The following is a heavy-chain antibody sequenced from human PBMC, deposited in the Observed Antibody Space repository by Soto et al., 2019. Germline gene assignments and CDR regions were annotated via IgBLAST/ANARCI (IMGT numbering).Heavy chain of an antibody. D-gene: IGHD6-6*01. CDR1: GFTFSSYA. Sequence: GGSLRLSCAASGFTFSSYAMSWVRQAPGKGLEWVSAISGSGGSTYYADSVKGRFTISRDNSKNTLYLQMNSLRAEDTAVYYCAKSIAARPYYYYGMDGWGQGTTVTVAS. CDR3: AKSIAARPYYYYGMDG. J-gene: IGHJ6*02. CDR2: ISGSGGST. V-gene: IGHV3-23*01.